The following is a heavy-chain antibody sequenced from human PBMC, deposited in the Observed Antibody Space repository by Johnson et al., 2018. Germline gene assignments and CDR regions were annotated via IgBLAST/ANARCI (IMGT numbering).Heavy chain of an antibody. CDR3: ARKWVTGKILTLGMDV. CDR2: IISSSSYI. V-gene: IGHV3-21*04. CDR1: GFTFSIYS. D-gene: IGHD2-21*02. Sequence: EVQLLESGGGLVKPGGSLRLSCAASGFTFSIYSMNWVRQAPGKGLEWVSSIISSSSYIDYADSVKGRFTISRDNATNSLYLQMNSLRAEDTAVYYCARKWVTGKILTLGMDVWGQGTTVTVSS. J-gene: IGHJ6*02.